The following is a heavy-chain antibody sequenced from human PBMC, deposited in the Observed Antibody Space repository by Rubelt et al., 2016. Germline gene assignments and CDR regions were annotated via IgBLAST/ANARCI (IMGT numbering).Heavy chain of an antibody. Sequence: EVQLLESGGGLVQFGGSLRLSCTVSGFTVSNNYMIWVRQAPGKGLEWVSSISGSGGSTYYADSVKGRFTISRDNSKNTLFLQMNSMRAEDTAVYYCAGVRSGSYGYWYFDLWGRGTLVTVSS. CDR2: ISGSGGST. J-gene: IGHJ2*01. CDR1: GFTVSNNY. V-gene: IGHV3-23*01. CDR3: AGVRSGSYGYWYFDL. D-gene: IGHD1-26*01.